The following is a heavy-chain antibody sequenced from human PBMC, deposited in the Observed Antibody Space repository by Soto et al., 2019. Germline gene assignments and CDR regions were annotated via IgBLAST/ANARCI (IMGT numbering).Heavy chain of an antibody. CDR3: ERVGQGRYFDWLLYDY. D-gene: IGHD3-9*01. Sequence: ASVKVSCKASGYTFTGYYMHWVRQAPGQGLEWMGWINPNSGGTNYAQKFQGRVTMTRDTSISTAYMELSRLRSDDTAVYYCERVGQGRYFDWLLYDYWGQGTLVTVSS. CDR2: INPNSGGT. J-gene: IGHJ4*02. V-gene: IGHV1-2*02. CDR1: GYTFTGYY.